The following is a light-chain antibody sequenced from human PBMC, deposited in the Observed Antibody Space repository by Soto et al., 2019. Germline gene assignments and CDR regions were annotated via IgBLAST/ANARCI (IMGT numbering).Light chain of an antibody. Sequence: DIVMTQSPLSLPVTPGEPASISCSSSQSLLHSNGYKYLEWYLQKPGQSPQLLIYLVSIRASGVPDMFSVRGSGTDFTLKISRVEAEDVGVYYFMQTLQTTTFVKGTKLEIK. CDR1: QSLLHSNGYKY. J-gene: IGKJ2*01. CDR3: MQTLQTTT. V-gene: IGKV2-28*01. CDR2: LVS.